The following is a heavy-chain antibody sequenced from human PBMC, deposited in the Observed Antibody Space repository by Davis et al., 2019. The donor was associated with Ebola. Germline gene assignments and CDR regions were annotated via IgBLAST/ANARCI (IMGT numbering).Heavy chain of an antibody. CDR1: GYTFTGYY. CDR2: INPNSGGT. V-gene: IGHV1-2*06. CDR3: ARGSLNWPGIAVASQAFDP. J-gene: IGHJ5*02. Sequence: ASVKVSCKASGYTFTGYYMHWVRQAPGQGLEWMGRINPNSGGTNYAQKFQGRVTMTRDTSISTAYMELSRLRSDDTAVYYCARGSLNWPGIAVASQAFDPWGQGTLVTVSS. D-gene: IGHD6-19*01.